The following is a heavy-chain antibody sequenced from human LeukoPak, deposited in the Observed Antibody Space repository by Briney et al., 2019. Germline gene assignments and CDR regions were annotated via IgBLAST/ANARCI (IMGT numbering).Heavy chain of an antibody. Sequence: GGSLRLSCVVSGLTFSSHGFDWVRQAPGKGLEWVAAVWYDGSKKYYSDSVSGRFTISRDDSKSTLFLQMNSLRAGDTAVYYCMRDPTDWGYRFDYWGQGTHVTVSS. CDR3: MRDPTDWGYRFDY. D-gene: IGHD2-21*01. CDR1: GLTFSSHG. CDR2: VWYDGSKK. J-gene: IGHJ4*02. V-gene: IGHV3-33*01.